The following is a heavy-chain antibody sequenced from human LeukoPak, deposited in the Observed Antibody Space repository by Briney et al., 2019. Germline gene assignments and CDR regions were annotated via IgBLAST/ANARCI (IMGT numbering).Heavy chain of an antibody. Sequence: ASVKVSCKASGYTFTGYYMHWVRQAPGQGLEWMGWINPNSGGTNYAQKFQGRVTITADKSTSTAYMELSSLRSEDTAVYYCARDNRIGEPNRYFDYWGQGTLVTVSS. J-gene: IGHJ4*02. CDR3: ARDNRIGEPNRYFDY. CDR2: INPNSGGT. D-gene: IGHD1-26*01. CDR1: GYTFTGYY. V-gene: IGHV1-2*02.